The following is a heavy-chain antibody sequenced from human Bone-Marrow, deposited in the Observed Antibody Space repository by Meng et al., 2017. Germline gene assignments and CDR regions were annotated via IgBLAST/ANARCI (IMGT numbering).Heavy chain of an antibody. J-gene: IGHJ4*02. D-gene: IGHD2-15*01. Sequence: VRLVGDWGGLVKPGGFLVVSCAASGVTFSKAWMSWVRQAPGKGLEWVGRIKSKTDGGTTDYAAPVKDRFTISRDDSKNTLYLQMNSLKTEDTAVYYCTTDRGSGDYWGQGTLVTVSS. V-gene: IGHV3-15*01. CDR1: GVTFSKAW. CDR3: TTDRGSGDY. CDR2: IKSKTDGGTT.